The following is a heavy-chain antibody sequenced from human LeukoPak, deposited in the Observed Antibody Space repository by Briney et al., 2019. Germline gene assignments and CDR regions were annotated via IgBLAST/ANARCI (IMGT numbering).Heavy chain of an antibody. Sequence: GASVKVSCKASGGTFSSYAISWVRQAPGQGLEWMGGIIPIFGTANYAQKFQGRVTITADKSTSTAYMELSSLRSEDTAVYYCARDPLSSSSFDLWGQGTLVTVSS. V-gene: IGHV1-69*06. J-gene: IGHJ4*02. D-gene: IGHD6-13*01. CDR1: GGTFSSYA. CDR3: ARDPLSSSSFDL. CDR2: IIPIFGTA.